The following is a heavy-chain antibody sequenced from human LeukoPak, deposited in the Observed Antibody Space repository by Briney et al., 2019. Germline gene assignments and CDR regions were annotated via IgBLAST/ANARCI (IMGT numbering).Heavy chain of an antibody. CDR1: GFTFDDYG. Sequence: PGGSLRLSCAASGFTFDDYGMSWVRQAPGKGLEWVSGINWNGGSTGYADSVKGRFTISRDNAKNSLYLQMNSLRAEDTALYYCARAQSDVAVAGNFDYWGQGTLATVSS. V-gene: IGHV3-20*04. CDR2: INWNGGST. CDR3: ARAQSDVAVAGNFDY. D-gene: IGHD6-19*01. J-gene: IGHJ4*02.